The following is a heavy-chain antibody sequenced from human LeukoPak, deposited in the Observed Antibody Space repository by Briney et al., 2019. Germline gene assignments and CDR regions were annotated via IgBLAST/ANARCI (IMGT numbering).Heavy chain of an antibody. J-gene: IGHJ6*03. CDR2: IYYSGST. D-gene: IGHD4-17*01. CDR1: GGSISSYY. V-gene: IGHV4-59*01. Sequence: SETLSLTCTVSGGSISSYYWSWIRQPPGKGLEWIGYIYYSGSTNYNPSLKSRVTISVDTSKNQFSLKLSSVTAADTAVYYCARYGDSINYYYYYMDVWGKGTTVTISS. CDR3: ARYGDSINYYYYYMDV.